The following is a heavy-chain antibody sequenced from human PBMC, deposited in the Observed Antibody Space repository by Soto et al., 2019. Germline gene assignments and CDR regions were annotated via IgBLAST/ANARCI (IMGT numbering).Heavy chain of an antibody. Sequence: PGGSLRLSCAASGFTLSSYSMNWVRQAPGKGLEWVSYISSSSSTIYYADSVKGRFTISRDNAKNSLFLQMKSLRAEDTAVYYCAREWPADGVFTWIDTWCQGTLVTISA. V-gene: IGHV3-48*01. J-gene: IGHJ5*02. CDR2: ISSSSSTI. CDR3: AREWPADGVFTWIDT. D-gene: IGHD2-8*01. CDR1: GFTLSSYS.